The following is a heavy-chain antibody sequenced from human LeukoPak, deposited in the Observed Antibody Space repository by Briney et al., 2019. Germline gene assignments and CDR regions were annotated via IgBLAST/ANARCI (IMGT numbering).Heavy chain of an antibody. CDR3: ATTSQLGSYNWFDP. V-gene: IGHV4-34*01. D-gene: IGHD6-6*01. Sequence: SDTLSLTCAVYGASLSDYYWSWIRQPPGKGLEWIGEIDHIGVTKYNPSLKGRVTISRDTSKNQFSLDLTSVTAADTAVYYCATTSQLGSYNWFDPWGQGTLVTVAS. CDR2: IDHIGVT. J-gene: IGHJ5*02. CDR1: GASLSDYY.